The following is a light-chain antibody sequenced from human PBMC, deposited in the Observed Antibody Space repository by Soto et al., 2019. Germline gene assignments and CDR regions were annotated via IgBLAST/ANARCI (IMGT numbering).Light chain of an antibody. CDR3: QQYNNWPWT. J-gene: IGKJ1*01. V-gene: IGKV3-15*01. Sequence: EIVMTQSPATLSVSPWERATLSCRASQSVSSNLAWYQQKPGQAPRLLIYGASTRATGIPARFSGSRSGTEFTLTISSLQSEDFAVYYCQQYNNWPWTFGQGTKVEIK. CDR2: GAS. CDR1: QSVSSN.